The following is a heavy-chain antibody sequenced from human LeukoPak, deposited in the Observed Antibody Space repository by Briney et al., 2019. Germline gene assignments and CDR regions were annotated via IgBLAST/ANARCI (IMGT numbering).Heavy chain of an antibody. J-gene: IGHJ4*02. CDR1: GYNFSGYY. CDR3: ARPLYYYDSSGYYGFHY. V-gene: IGHV1-2*02. Sequence: ASVKVSCKASGYNFSGYYMHWLRQAPGQGLEWMGWINPNSGGTNYAQKFQGRVTITRDTSISTAYMELSRLRSDDTAVYYCARPLYYYDSSGYYGFHYWGQGTLVTVSS. D-gene: IGHD3-22*01. CDR2: INPNSGGT.